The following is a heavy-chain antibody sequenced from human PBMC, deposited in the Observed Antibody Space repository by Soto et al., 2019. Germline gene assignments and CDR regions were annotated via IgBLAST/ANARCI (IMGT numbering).Heavy chain of an antibody. CDR3: AREGAIFGLVSPHYYYYGMDV. Sequence: SVKVSCKASGGAFSSYAISWVRQAPGQGPEWMGGIIPIFGTANYAQKFQGRVTITADESTSTAYMELSSLRSEDTAVYYCAREGAIFGLVSPHYYYYGMDVCGQRTTVPVSS. J-gene: IGHJ6*02. CDR1: GGAFSSYA. D-gene: IGHD3-3*01. V-gene: IGHV1-69*13. CDR2: IIPIFGTA.